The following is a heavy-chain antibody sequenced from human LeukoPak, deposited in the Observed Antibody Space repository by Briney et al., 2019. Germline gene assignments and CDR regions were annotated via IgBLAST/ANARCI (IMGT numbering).Heavy chain of an antibody. CDR1: GGSISSGAYY. J-gene: IGHJ4*02. V-gene: IGHV4-31*03. D-gene: IGHD6-6*01. CDR3: ARAQYSSSYFDY. CDR2: IYYSGST. Sequence: PSETLSLTCTVSGGSISSGAYYWSWIRQHPGQGLEWIGYIYYSGSTYYNPSLKSRVTISIDTSKNQFSLNLSSVTAADTAVYYCARAQYSSSYFDYWGQGTLVTVSS.